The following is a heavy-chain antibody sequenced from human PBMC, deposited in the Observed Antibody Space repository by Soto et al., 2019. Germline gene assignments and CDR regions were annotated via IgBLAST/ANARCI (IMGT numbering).Heavy chain of an antibody. V-gene: IGHV1-18*01. CDR3: AREGMVRGVIGASYYYYYYGMDV. J-gene: IGHJ6*02. CDR1: GYTFTSYG. CDR2: ISAYNGNT. D-gene: IGHD3-10*01. Sequence: QVQLVQSGAEVKKPGASVKVSCKASGYTFTSYGISWARQAPGQGLEWMGWISAYNGNTNYAQKLQGRVTMTTDTSTSTAYMELRSLRSDDTAVYYCAREGMVRGVIGASYYYYYYGMDVWGQGTTVTVSS.